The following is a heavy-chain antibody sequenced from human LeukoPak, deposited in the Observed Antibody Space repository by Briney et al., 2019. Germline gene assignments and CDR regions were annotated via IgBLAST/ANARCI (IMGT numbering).Heavy chain of an antibody. CDR2: IYYSGST. V-gene: IGHV4-31*03. CDR1: GGSISSGGYY. CDR3: ARDGSAVSRAFDI. D-gene: IGHD6-19*01. J-gene: IGHJ3*02. Sequence: SQTLSLTCTVSGGSISSGGYYWSWIRQHPGKGLEWIGYIYYSGSTYYNPSLKSRVTISVDTSKNQFSLKLSSVTAADTAVYYCARDGSAVSRAFDIWGQGTMVTVSS.